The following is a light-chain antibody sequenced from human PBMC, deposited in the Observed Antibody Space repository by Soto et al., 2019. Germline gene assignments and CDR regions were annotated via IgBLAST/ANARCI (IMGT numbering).Light chain of an antibody. J-gene: IGKJ2*01. CDR3: QQYNNWPYT. CDR1: QNINSN. CDR2: GAS. V-gene: IGKV3-15*01. Sequence: DIVMTQSPVTLSVSPGERATLSCRASQNINSNLAWYQQRPGQAPRLLIYGASTRATGIPARFSGSGSGTECTVTISSLQSEDFAVYYCQQYNNWPYTFGQGTKLEIK.